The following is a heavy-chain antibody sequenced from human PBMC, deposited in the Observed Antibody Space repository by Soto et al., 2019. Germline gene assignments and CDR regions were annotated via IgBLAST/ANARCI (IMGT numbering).Heavy chain of an antibody. CDR2: IRSKANSYAT. CDR1: GFTFSGSA. V-gene: IGHV3-73*01. D-gene: IGHD3-22*01. Sequence: GGSLRLSCAASGFTFSGSAMHWVRQASGKGLEWVGRIRSKANSYATAYAASVKGRFTISRDDSKNTAYLQMNSLKTEDTAVYYCTRHGKDYYDSSGYYYWGQGTLVTVSS. CDR3: TRHGKDYYDSSGYYY. J-gene: IGHJ4*02.